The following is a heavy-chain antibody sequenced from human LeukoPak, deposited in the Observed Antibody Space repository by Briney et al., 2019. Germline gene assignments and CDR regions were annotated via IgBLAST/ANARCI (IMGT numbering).Heavy chain of an antibody. CDR2: IYYSGST. Sequence: PSETLSLTCTVSGGSISSSSYYWGWIRQPPGKGLEWIGSIYYSGSTYYNPSLKSPVTISVDTSKNQFSLKLSSVTAADTAVYYCARLPTMTFFDYWGQGTLVTVSS. V-gene: IGHV4-39*01. CDR3: ARLPTMTFFDY. D-gene: IGHD1-1*01. J-gene: IGHJ4*02. CDR1: GGSISSSSYY.